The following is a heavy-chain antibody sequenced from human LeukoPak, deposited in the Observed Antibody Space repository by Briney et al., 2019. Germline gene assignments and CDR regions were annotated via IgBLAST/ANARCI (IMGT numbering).Heavy chain of an antibody. V-gene: IGHV3-21*01. Sequence: GGSLRLSCAASGFTFYTYSMNWVRQAPGKGLEWVSSISSSSNYIYYADSVKGRFTISGNNAKNSLYLQMNSLRAEDTAVYYCARDRIIYGDYGDAFDIWGQGTMVTVSS. D-gene: IGHD4-17*01. CDR2: ISSSSNYI. J-gene: IGHJ3*02. CDR3: ARDRIIYGDYGDAFDI. CDR1: GFTFYTYS.